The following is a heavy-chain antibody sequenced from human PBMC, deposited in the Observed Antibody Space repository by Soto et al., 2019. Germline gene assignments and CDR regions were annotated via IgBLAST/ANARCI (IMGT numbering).Heavy chain of an antibody. CDR2: MNPNSGNT. CDR1: GYTFTSYD. Sequence: ASVKVSCKASGYTFTSYDINWVRQATGQGLEWMGWMNPNSGNTGYAQKFQGRVTMTRNTSISTAYMELSSLRSEDTAVYYCARGVVVPAAMGGYYYYYYMDAWGKGTTVTVSS. D-gene: IGHD2-2*01. J-gene: IGHJ6*03. CDR3: ARGVVVPAAMGGYYYYYYMDA. V-gene: IGHV1-8*01.